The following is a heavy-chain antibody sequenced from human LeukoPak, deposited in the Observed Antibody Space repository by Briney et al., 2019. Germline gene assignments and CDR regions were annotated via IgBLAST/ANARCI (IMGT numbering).Heavy chain of an antibody. CDR3: AKDCGLGFYDDSGHHY. Sequence: GGSLRLSCAASGFTFKDYGMSWVRQAPGKGLEWLSHISGSGNSAHYADSGKGRFTISRDNSRNAVYLQMNSLRAEDTAVYYCAKDCGLGFYDDSGHHYWGQGTLVTVSS. V-gene: IGHV3-23*01. CDR2: ISGSGNSA. J-gene: IGHJ4*02. D-gene: IGHD2/OR15-2a*01. CDR1: GFTFKDYG.